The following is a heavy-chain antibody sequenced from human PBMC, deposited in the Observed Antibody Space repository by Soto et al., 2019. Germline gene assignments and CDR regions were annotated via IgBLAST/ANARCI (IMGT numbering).Heavy chain of an antibody. J-gene: IGHJ3*02. D-gene: IGHD6-13*01. CDR1: GFTFSNAW. CDR2: IRSKANSYAT. V-gene: IGHV3-73*01. Sequence: GGSLRLSCAASGFTFSNAWMSWVRQAPGKGLEWVGRIRSKANSYATAYAASVKGRFTISRDDSKNTAYLQMNSLKTEDTAVYYCTRPHPYSSSWYGAFDIWGQGTMVTVSS. CDR3: TRPHPYSSSWYGAFDI.